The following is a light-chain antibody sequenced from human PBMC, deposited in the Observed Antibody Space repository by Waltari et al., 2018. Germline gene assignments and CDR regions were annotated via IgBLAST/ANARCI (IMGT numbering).Light chain of an antibody. CDR3: QQYNDDSLT. J-gene: IGKJ4*01. V-gene: IGKV1-5*03. Sequence: CRASHSSGSWLAWYQQKQVKAPKFLIYKASNLESGVPSRFSGSVSGTEFTLTISSLQPDDFATYDCQQYNDDSLTFGGGTKVEIK. CDR1: HSSGSW. CDR2: KAS.